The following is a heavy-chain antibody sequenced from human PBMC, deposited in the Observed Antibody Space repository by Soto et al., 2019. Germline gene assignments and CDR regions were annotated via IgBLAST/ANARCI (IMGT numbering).Heavy chain of an antibody. J-gene: IGHJ4*02. V-gene: IGHV3-21*01. Sequence: GGSLRLSCAASGFAFSSYSMNWVRQAPGKGLEWVSSLSSSSSYINYAYSVKGRFTISRDNAKNSLYLQMNSLRAEYTSVYFCSREGESSNWYYFDYWGQGTLVTVSS. CDR2: LSSSSSYI. CDR1: GFAFSSYS. D-gene: IGHD6-13*01. CDR3: SREGESSNWYYFDY.